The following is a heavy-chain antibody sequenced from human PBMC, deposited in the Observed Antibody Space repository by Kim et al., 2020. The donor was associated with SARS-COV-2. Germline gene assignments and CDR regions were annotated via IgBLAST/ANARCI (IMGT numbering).Heavy chain of an antibody. V-gene: IGHV3-23*01. CDR3: AKDRAAAAGTGQFDY. J-gene: IGHJ4*02. Sequence: ADSVRGRFTISRDSSQRTVFLQVTSLRDDDTAVYYCAKDRAAAAGTGQFDYWGQGTLVTVSS. D-gene: IGHD6-13*01.